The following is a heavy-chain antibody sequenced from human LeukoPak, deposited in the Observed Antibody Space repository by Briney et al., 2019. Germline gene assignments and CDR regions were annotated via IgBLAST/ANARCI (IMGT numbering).Heavy chain of an antibody. Sequence: QAGGSLRLSCAASGFTFSSYAMSWVRQAPGKGLEWVSGISWNSGSIGYADSVKGRFTISRDNAKNSLYLQMNSLRAEDTALYYCAKDIGGNSLLAFDIWGQGTMVTVSS. V-gene: IGHV3-9*01. D-gene: IGHD4-23*01. J-gene: IGHJ3*02. CDR3: AKDIGGNSLLAFDI. CDR1: GFTFSSYA. CDR2: ISWNSGSI.